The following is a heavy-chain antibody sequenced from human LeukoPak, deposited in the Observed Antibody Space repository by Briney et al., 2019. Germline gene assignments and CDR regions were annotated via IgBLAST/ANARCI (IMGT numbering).Heavy chain of an antibody. J-gene: IGHJ3*02. CDR1: GGSVSSYY. D-gene: IGHD3-22*01. CDR2: FHDGGST. V-gene: IGHV4-59*02. Sequence: PSETLSLTCSVSGGSVSSYYWSSIRQPPGRGLEWIGFFHDGGSTVYNPSFKSRVTISVDTSKNQVYLKLTSVTAADTALYFCAKFYFDSSGYYDVFDIWGQGTMVTVSS. CDR3: AKFYFDSSGYYDVFDI.